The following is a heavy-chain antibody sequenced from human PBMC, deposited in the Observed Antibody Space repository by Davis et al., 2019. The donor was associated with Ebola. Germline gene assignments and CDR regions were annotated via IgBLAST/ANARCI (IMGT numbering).Heavy chain of an antibody. CDR1: GGSFSGYY. CDR2: IYYSGST. Sequence: SETLSLTCAVYGGSFSGYYWAWIRQPPGMGLEWIGSIYYSGSTYYNPSLKSRVTISVDTSKNQFSLKVNSVTAADTAVYYCAREAEGFGELLGGEFDYWGQGTLVTVSS. V-gene: IGHV4-34*01. J-gene: IGHJ4*02. CDR3: AREAEGFGELLGGEFDY. D-gene: IGHD3-10*01.